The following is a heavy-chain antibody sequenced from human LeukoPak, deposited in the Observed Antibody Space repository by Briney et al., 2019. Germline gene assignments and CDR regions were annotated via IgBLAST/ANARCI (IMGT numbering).Heavy chain of an antibody. J-gene: IGHJ4*02. D-gene: IGHD6-19*01. Sequence: GASVKVSCKASGYTFTSYGISWVRQAPGQGLEWMGWISAYSGNTNYAQKLQGRVTMTTNTSTSTAYVELRSLKSDDTAVYYCARGSQWLPFDYWGQGTLVTVSS. V-gene: IGHV1-18*01. CDR2: ISAYSGNT. CDR3: ARGSQWLPFDY. CDR1: GYTFTSYG.